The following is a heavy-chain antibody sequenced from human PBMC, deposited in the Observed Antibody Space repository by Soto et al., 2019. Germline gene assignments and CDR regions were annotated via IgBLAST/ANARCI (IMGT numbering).Heavy chain of an antibody. Sequence: EVQLLESGGNLVQPRGSLRLSCAASGFTFSSYVMSWVRQAPGKGLERVSTISGSGASIYDADSVKGRFTISRDNSKNTVYLQMNSLRAEDTAVYYCAKDGLGSCTGGTCYGSDYWGQGTLVTVSS. CDR1: GFTFSSYV. CDR3: AKDGLGSCTGGTCYGSDY. V-gene: IGHV3-23*01. CDR2: ISGSGASI. J-gene: IGHJ4*02. D-gene: IGHD2-15*01.